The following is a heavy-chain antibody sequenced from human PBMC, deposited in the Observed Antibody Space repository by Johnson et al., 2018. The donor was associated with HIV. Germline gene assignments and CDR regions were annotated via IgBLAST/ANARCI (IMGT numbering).Heavy chain of an antibody. J-gene: IGHJ3*02. CDR1: GFTFDDYG. Sequence: VQLVESGGGVVRPGGSLRLSCAASGFTFDDYGMSWVRQAPEKGLEWVSDINWNGGSTGYADSVKGRFTISRDNSKNTLYLQLNSLRAEDTAVYYCVRDREYGLAWGWAFDIWGQGTMVTVSS. CDR2: INWNGGST. D-gene: IGHD6-19*01. CDR3: VRDREYGLAWGWAFDI. V-gene: IGHV3-20*04.